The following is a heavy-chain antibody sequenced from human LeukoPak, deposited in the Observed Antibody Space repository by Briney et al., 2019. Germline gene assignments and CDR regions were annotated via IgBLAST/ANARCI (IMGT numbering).Heavy chain of an antibody. CDR1: GFTFSSYS. D-gene: IGHD1-20*01. CDR3: ARGLTGTTYPIDY. V-gene: IGHV3-21*01. J-gene: IGHJ4*02. CDR2: ISSSSSYI. Sequence: GGSLRLSCAASGFTFSSYSMNWVRQAPGKGLEWVSSISSSSSYIYYADSVKGRFTISRDNAKNSLYLQMNSLRAEDTAVYYCARGLTGTTYPIDYWGQGTLVTVSS.